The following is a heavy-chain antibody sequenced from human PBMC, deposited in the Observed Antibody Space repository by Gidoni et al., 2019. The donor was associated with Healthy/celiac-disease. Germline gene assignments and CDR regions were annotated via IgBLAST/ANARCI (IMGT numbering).Heavy chain of an antibody. CDR2: IYYSGST. J-gene: IGHJ6*02. V-gene: IGHV4-59*01. Sequence: QVQLQESGPGLVKPSETLSLTCTVSGGSISSYYWSWIRQPPGKGLEWIGYIYYSGSTNYTPSLKSRVTISVDTSKNQFSLKLSSVTAADTAVYYCARAIAARPGRPRYYYYYGMDVWGQGTTVTVSS. CDR1: GGSISSYY. CDR3: ARAIAARPGRPRYYYYYGMDV. D-gene: IGHD6-6*01.